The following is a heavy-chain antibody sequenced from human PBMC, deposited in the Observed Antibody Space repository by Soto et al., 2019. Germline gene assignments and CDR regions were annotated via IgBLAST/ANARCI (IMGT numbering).Heavy chain of an antibody. Sequence: SETLSLTCTVSGGSISSYYWSWIRQPPGKGLEWIGYIYYSGSTNYNPSLKSRVTISVDTSKNQFSLRLSSVTAADTAVYYCARTGAYNWNGGGWFDPWGQGTLVTVSS. CDR1: GGSISSYY. D-gene: IGHD1-20*01. CDR2: IYYSGST. V-gene: IGHV4-59*01. J-gene: IGHJ5*02. CDR3: ARTGAYNWNGGGWFDP.